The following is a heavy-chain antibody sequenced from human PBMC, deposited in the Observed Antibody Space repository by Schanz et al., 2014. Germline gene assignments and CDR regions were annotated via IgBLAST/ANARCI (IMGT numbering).Heavy chain of an antibody. D-gene: IGHD2-2*01. Sequence: QVQLVQSGAEVKKPGASVKVSCKASGYTFTSYGISWVRQAPGQGLEWMGWINGYNGHTLYAQKFQGRVTMTTDTSTSTSYMELTSLRFDDTAVYYCARAPTAYGSDTSCLGTPFDYWGQGTLXTVSS. CDR2: INGYNGHT. CDR3: ARAPTAYGSDTSCLGTPFDY. CDR1: GYTFTSYG. V-gene: IGHV1-18*01. J-gene: IGHJ4*02.